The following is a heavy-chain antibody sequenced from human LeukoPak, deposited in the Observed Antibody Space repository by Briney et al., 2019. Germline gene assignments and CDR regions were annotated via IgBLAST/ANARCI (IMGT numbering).Heavy chain of an antibody. CDR2: ISAYNGNT. CDR3: AMTSFWGAYVRSDYYYYGMDV. D-gene: IGHD3-3*01. V-gene: IGHV1-18*01. CDR1: GYTFTSYG. J-gene: IGHJ6*02. Sequence: ASVKVSCKASGYTFTSYGISWVRQAPGQGLEWMGLISAYNGNTNYAQKLQGRVTMTTDTSTSTAYMELRSLRSDDTAVYYCAMTSFWGAYVRSDYYYYGMDVWGQGTTVTVSS.